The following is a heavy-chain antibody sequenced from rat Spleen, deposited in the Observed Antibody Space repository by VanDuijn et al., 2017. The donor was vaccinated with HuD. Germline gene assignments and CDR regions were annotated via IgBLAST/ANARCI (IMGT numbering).Heavy chain of an antibody. CDR2: ISYSGST. V-gene: IGHV3-1*01. Sequence: EVQLQESGPGLVKPSQSLSLTCSVTGYSITSNYWGWIRKFPGNKMEWMGYISYSGSTSYNPSLKSRISITRDTSKNQFFLQLNSVTTEDTATYYCARYEGYSSYVYYFDYWGQGVMVTVSS. D-gene: IGHD1-8*01. J-gene: IGHJ2*01. CDR1: GYSITSNY. CDR3: ARYEGYSSYVYYFDY.